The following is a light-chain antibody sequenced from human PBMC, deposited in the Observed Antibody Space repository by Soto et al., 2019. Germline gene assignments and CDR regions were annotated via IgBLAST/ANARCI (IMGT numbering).Light chain of an antibody. CDR2: VNSDGSH. CDR1: SGHSSYA. Sequence: QPVLTQSPSASASLGASVQLTCTLSSGHSSYAIAWHQKQSEKGPRYLMKVNSDGSHNKGDGIPDRFSGSSSGAERYLTISSLQSEDEADYFCQTWGTGTVVFGGGTQLTVL. J-gene: IGLJ2*01. CDR3: QTWGTGTVV. V-gene: IGLV4-69*01.